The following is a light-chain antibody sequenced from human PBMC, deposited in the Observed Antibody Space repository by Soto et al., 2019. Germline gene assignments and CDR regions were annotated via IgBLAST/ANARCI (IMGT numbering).Light chain of an antibody. CDR1: QSVSSSS. CDR3: QHFGSSPGYT. Sequence: EIVLTQSPGTLFLSPGERATLSCRASQSVSSSSLAWYQQKPGQAPRLLIYGGSSRATAIPDRFSGSGSGTDFTLTISRLEPEDVAVYFCQHFGSSPGYTFGQGTKLQIK. V-gene: IGKV3-20*01. J-gene: IGKJ2*01. CDR2: GGS.